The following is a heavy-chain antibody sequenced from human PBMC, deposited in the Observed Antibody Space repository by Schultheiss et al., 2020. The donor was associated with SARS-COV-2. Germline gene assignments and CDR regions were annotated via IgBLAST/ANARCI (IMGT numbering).Heavy chain of an antibody. J-gene: IGHJ2*01. V-gene: IGHV4-34*01. CDR1: GGSFSGYY. D-gene: IGHD7-27*01. CDR2: IYYSGST. Sequence: SETLSLTCAVYGGSFSGYYWSWILQPPGKGLEWIGYIYYSGSTYYNPSLKSRVTISVDTSKNQFSLKLSSVTAADTAVYYCARLPNWGSSAVLRYFDLWGRGTLVTVSS. CDR3: ARLPNWGSSAVLRYFDL.